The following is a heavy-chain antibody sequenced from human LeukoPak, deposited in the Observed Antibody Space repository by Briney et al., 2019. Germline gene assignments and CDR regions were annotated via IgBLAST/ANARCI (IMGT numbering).Heavy chain of an antibody. V-gene: IGHV3-23*01. J-gene: IGHJ4*02. Sequence: GESLTLSCAAVGFTFSTYAMSWVRQSPARGLEWVSSIRGGGDTFYADSVKGRFTLSRDDSRNMVFLQLNNLRVEDTAIYYCAKANWVSNADAVWWGQGTVVTVSS. CDR2: IRGGGDT. CDR3: AKANWVSNADAVW. CDR1: GFTFSTYA. D-gene: IGHD1-1*01.